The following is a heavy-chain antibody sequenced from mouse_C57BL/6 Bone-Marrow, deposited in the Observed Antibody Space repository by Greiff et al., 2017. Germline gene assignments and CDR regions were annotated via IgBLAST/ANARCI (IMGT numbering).Heavy chain of an antibody. CDR1: GYTFTSYW. V-gene: IGHV1-64*01. D-gene: IGHD2-3*01. CDR3: ARSRWLLNWFAY. CDR2: IHPNSGST. J-gene: IGHJ3*01. Sequence: VQLQQPGAELVKPGASVKLSCKASGYTFTSYWMHWVKQRPGQGLEWIGMIHPNSGSTNYNEKFKSKDTLTVDKSSSTAYMQLSSLTSEDSAVYYCARSRWLLNWFAYWGQGTLVTVSA.